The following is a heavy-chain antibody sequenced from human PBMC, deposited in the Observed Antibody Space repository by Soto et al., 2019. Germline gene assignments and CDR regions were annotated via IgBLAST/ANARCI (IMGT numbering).Heavy chain of an antibody. V-gene: IGHV4-34*01. Sequence: QVQLQQWGAGLLKPSETLSLTCAVYGGSFSGYYWSWIRQPPGKGLEWIGEINHSGSTKYNPSLKSRVTISVDTSKNQFSLKLSSVTAADTAVYYCARGRYCSGGSCYSYYYYYYMDVWGKGTTVTVSS. CDR3: ARGRYCSGGSCYSYYYYYYMDV. CDR2: INHSGST. D-gene: IGHD2-15*01. CDR1: GGSFSGYY. J-gene: IGHJ6*03.